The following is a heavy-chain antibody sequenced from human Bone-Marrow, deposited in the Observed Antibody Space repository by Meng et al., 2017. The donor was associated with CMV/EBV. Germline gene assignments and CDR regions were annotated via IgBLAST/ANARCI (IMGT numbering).Heavy chain of an antibody. Sequence: GESLKISCAASGFTFSSYGMHWVRQAPGKGLEWVAFIRYDGSNKYYADSVKGRFTISRDNSKKTVYLEMNGLRAEDTAVYYCARDYGPPTVVKYYFDYWGQGTLVTVSS. V-gene: IGHV3-30*02. D-gene: IGHD4-23*01. CDR3: ARDYGPPTVVKYYFDY. CDR2: IRYDGSNK. J-gene: IGHJ4*02. CDR1: GFTFSSYG.